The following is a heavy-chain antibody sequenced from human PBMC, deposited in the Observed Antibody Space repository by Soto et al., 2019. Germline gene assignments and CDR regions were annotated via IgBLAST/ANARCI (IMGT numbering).Heavy chain of an antibody. CDR3: ARADLYYGMDV. D-gene: IGHD6-19*01. Sequence: GGSLRLSCAASGFTFSSYGMRWVRQAPGKGLEWVALISYDGSNKYYADSVKGRFTISRDNSKNTLDLQMKSLRVEDTAVYYCARADLYYGMDVWGQGTTVTVSS. J-gene: IGHJ6*02. CDR2: ISYDGSNK. CDR1: GFTFSSYG. V-gene: IGHV3-30*03.